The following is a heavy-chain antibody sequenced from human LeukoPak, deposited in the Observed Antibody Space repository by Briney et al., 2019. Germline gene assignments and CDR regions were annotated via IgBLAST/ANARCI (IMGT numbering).Heavy chain of an antibody. J-gene: IGHJ4*02. CDR2: IYYSGST. D-gene: IGHD6-19*01. CDR3: AREYVAGTVGFGY. CDR1: GGSISSGDYY. V-gene: IGHV4-39*07. Sequence: SETLSLTCTVSGGSISSGDYYWGWIRQPPGKGLEWIGSIYYSGSTYYNPSLKSRVTISVDTSKNQFSLKLSSVTAADTAVYYCAREYVAGTVGFGYWGQGTLVTVSS.